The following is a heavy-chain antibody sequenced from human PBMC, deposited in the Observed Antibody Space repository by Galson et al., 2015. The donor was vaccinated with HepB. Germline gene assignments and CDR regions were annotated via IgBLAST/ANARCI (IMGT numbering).Heavy chain of an antibody. Sequence: SLRLSCAASGFTFGDYAMTWFRQAPGKGLEWVGFIRSKAHGGTIEYAASAKGRFNISRDDAKSSAYLQMNSLKTEDTAVYYCARTIVPVATRGARYWGQGALVTVSS. V-gene: IGHV3-49*03. D-gene: IGHD2-2*01. CDR2: IRSKAHGGTI. CDR3: ARTIVPVATRGARY. J-gene: IGHJ4*02. CDR1: GFTFGDYA.